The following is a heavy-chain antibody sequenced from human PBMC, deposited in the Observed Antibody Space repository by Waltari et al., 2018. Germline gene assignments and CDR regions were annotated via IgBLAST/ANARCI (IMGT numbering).Heavy chain of an antibody. CDR1: GFTFSSYE. V-gene: IGHV3-48*03. CDR2: ISSSGSTI. D-gene: IGHD3-3*01. CDR3: ARDSYDFWSGSVANWFDP. J-gene: IGHJ5*02. Sequence: EVQLVESGGGLVQPGGSLRLSCAASGFTFSSYEMNWVRQAPGKGLGWVSYISSSGSTIYYADSGKGRFTLSREHAKNSLYLQMNSLRAEDTAVYYCARDSYDFWSGSVANWFDPWGQGTLVTVSS.